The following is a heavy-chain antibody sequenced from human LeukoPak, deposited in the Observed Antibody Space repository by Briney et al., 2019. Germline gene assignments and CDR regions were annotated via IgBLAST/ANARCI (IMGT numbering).Heavy chain of an antibody. CDR3: ARVYSSSWYGSYFDY. CDR1: EFTFSDHY. J-gene: IGHJ4*02. V-gene: IGHV3-72*01. Sequence: GGSLRLSCAASEFTFSDHYMDWGRQAPGRGLEWVGRSRNKASRYTTEYAASVKGRFIISRDDSKNSLYLEMNSLKTEDTAVYYCARVYSSSWYGSYFDYWGQGALVTVSS. D-gene: IGHD6-13*01. CDR2: SRNKASRYTT.